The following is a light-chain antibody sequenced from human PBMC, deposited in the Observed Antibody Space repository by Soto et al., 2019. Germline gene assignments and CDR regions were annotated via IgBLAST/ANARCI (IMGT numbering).Light chain of an antibody. V-gene: IGLV1-44*01. Sequence: QSVLTQPPSASGTPGQRVTISCSGSSSNIGSNTVNWYQQLPGTAPKLLIYSNNQRPSGVPDRFSGSKSGTSASLAISGLQSEDEADYDCAEWDDSLIGYVLATGTNVTVL. CDR2: SNN. CDR3: AEWDDSLIGYV. CDR1: SSNIGSNT. J-gene: IGLJ1*01.